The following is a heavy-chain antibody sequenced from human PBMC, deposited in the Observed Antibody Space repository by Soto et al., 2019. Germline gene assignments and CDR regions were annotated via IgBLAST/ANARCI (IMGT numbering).Heavy chain of an antibody. V-gene: IGHV1-46*01. CDR2: INPSGGST. D-gene: IGHD3-3*01. CDR3: ARDLLQRPPFGVVIPRYYYYYGMDV. Sequence: GASVKVSCKASGYTFASYYMHWVRQAPGQGLEWMGIINPSGGSTSYAQKFQGRVTMTRDTSTSTVYMELSSLRSEDTAVYYCARDLLQRPPFGVVIPRYYYYYGMDVWGQGTTVTVSS. CDR1: GYTFASYY. J-gene: IGHJ6*02.